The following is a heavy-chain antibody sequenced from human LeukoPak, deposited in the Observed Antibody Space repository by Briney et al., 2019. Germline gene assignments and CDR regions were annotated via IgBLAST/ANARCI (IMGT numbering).Heavy chain of an antibody. Sequence: SQTLSLTCTVSGGSISSGGYYWSWIRQHPGKGLEWIGYIYYSGSTYYNPSLKSRVTISVDKSKNQFSLKLSSVTAADTAVYYCARKEDYGGYFDYWGQGTLVTVSS. CDR3: ARKEDYGGYFDY. V-gene: IGHV4-31*03. D-gene: IGHD4-23*01. J-gene: IGHJ4*02. CDR2: IYYSGST. CDR1: GGSISSGGYY.